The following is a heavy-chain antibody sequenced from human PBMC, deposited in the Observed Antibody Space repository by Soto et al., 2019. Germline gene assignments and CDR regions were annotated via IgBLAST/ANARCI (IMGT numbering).Heavy chain of an antibody. Sequence: GGSLRLSCAASGFTFDDYGMSWVRQAPGKGLEWVSGINWNGGSTGYADSVKGRFTISRDNAKNSLYLQMNSLRAEDTALYYCARDWFSSSWYGASGGMDVWGQGTTVTVSS. J-gene: IGHJ6*02. V-gene: IGHV3-20*04. CDR2: INWNGGST. CDR1: GFTFDDYG. CDR3: ARDWFSSSWYGASGGMDV. D-gene: IGHD6-13*01.